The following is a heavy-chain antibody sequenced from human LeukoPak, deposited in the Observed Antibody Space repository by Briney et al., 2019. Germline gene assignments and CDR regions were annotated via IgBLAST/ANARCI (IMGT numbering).Heavy chain of an antibody. Sequence: SETLSLTCTVSGGSRTGYYWNWVRQPPGKGLEWIGYAYYSGITSYNPSLKTRVTISVDTSKDQFSLTFSSLTAADTAVYDCAIGRGRNYYGVDIWGQGTTVTVPS. J-gene: IGHJ6*02. CDR2: AYYSGIT. CDR3: AIGRGRNYYGVDI. V-gene: IGHV4-59*08. CDR1: GGSRTGYY. D-gene: IGHD1-26*01.